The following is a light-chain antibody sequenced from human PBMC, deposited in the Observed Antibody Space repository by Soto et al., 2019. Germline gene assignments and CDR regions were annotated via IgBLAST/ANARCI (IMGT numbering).Light chain of an antibody. J-gene: IGKJ2*01. CDR2: DAS. CDR3: QQHNDYTAVT. CDR1: QSISSW. Sequence: DIQMTQSPSTLSATAGDRVTITCRASQSISSWLAWYQHKPGKAPKLLIYDASNLDSGVPSRFSGSGSGTEFSLTISNLQPDDCATYYCQQHNDYTAVTFGQGTKLEIK. V-gene: IGKV1-5*01.